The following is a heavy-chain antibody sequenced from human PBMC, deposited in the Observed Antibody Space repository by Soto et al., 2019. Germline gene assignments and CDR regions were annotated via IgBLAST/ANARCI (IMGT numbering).Heavy chain of an antibody. CDR2: INPSGGST. J-gene: IGHJ5*02. D-gene: IGHD5-12*01. CDR3: ARGGLQLRFYNWFDP. Sequence: ASVKVSCKASGYTFTSYYMHWVRQAPGQGLEWMGIINPSGGSTSYAQKFQGRVTMTRDTSTSTVYMELSSLRSEDTAVYYRARGGLQLRFYNWFDPWGQGTLVTAPQ. V-gene: IGHV1-46*01. CDR1: GYTFTSYY.